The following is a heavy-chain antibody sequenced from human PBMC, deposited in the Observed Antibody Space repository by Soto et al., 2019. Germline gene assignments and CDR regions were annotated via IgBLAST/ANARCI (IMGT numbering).Heavy chain of an antibody. CDR2: FSLSGTT. J-gene: IGHJ4*02. CDR3: ARGMTPPGAPAWYYFDS. Sequence: SETLSLTCTVSGTSITGRSYVILSRHPAGEGLEWIGRFSLSGTTNYNPSLRSRVTMSADVSKNQFSLRLTSVTAADTALYYCARGMTPPGAPAWYYFDSWGQGTLVTVYS. CDR1: GTSITGRSY. D-gene: IGHD2-8*02. V-gene: IGHV4-4*07.